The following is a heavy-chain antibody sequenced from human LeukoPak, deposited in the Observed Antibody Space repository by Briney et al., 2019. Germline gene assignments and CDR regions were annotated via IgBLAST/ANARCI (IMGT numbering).Heavy chain of an antibody. V-gene: IGHV4-61*01. CDR2: IYYSGST. CDR3: ARPTLGYCSSTSCYDWYFDL. D-gene: IGHD2-2*01. J-gene: IGHJ2*01. Sequence: SETLSLTCTVSGGSVSSGSYYWSWIRQPPGKGLERIGYIYYSGSTNYNPSLKSRVTISVDTSKNQFSLKLSSVTAADTAVYYCARPTLGYCSSTSCYDWYFDLWGRGTLVTVSS. CDR1: GGSVSSGSYY.